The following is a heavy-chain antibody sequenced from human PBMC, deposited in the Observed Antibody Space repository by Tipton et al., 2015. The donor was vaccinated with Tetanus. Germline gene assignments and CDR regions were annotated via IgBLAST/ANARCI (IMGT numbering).Heavy chain of an antibody. CDR3: AKDKCGGSCYIVYWYFDL. CDR1: GFGFSSYL. D-gene: IGHD2-15*01. CDR2: ISASGGGT. J-gene: IGHJ2*01. Sequence: SLRLSCAASGFGFSSYLMSWVRQAPGKGLEWVSGISASGGGTYYADSVKGRFTISRDNSKNTLYLQMNSLRAEDTAVYYCAKDKCGGSCYIVYWYFDLWGRGTLVPVSS. V-gene: IGHV3-23*01.